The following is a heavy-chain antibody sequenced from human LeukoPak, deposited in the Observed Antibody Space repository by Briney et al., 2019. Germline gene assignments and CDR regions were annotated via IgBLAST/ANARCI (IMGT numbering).Heavy chain of an antibody. CDR2: IVVGSGNT. Sequence: SVTVSCKASGFTFTSSAMQWVRQARGQRLEWIGWIVVGSGNTSYAQKFQERVTITRDMSTSTAYMELSSLRSEDTAVYYCAATDYYDSSGYSYWGQGTLVTVSS. J-gene: IGHJ4*02. CDR1: GFTFTSSA. D-gene: IGHD3-22*01. CDR3: AATDYYDSSGYSY. V-gene: IGHV1-58*02.